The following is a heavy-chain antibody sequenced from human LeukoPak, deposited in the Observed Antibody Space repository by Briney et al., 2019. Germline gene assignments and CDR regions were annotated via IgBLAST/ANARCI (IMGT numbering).Heavy chain of an antibody. V-gene: IGHV4-61*01. CDR1: GGSVSSNRYY. CDR2: IYYSGRT. Sequence: SETLSLTCTVSGGSVSSNRYYWTWIRQPPGKGLEWIGYIYYSGRTNYNPSLKSRVTISVDTSKNQFSLKLSSVTAADTAVYYCARSQSQSGSYRYYFTYWGQGTLVTVSS. J-gene: IGHJ4*02. D-gene: IGHD1-26*01. CDR3: ARSQSQSGSYRYYFTY.